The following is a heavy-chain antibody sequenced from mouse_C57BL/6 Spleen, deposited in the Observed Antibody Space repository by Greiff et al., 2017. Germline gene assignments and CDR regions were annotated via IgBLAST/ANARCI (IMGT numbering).Heavy chain of an antibody. CDR1: GFTFSDSG. V-gene: IGHV5-17*01. Sequence: VQLKESGGGLVKPGGSLQLSCAASGFTFSDSGMPWVRQAPEKGLAWVAYISSGSSTIYYADTGKGRITISRDNAKNTLFLQMTSLRSEDTAVYYCANTAQATAWFAYWGQGTLVTVSA. CDR3: ANTAQATAWFAY. D-gene: IGHD3-2*02. J-gene: IGHJ3*01. CDR2: ISSGSSTI.